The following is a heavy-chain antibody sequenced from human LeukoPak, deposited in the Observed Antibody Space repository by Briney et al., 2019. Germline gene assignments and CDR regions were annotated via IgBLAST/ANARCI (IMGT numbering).Heavy chain of an antibody. CDR2: IKSKTDGGTT. V-gene: IGHV3-15*01. Sequence: GGSLRLSCAASGFSFSVYWMHWVRQAPGKGLEWVGRIKSKTDGGTTDYAAPVKGRFTISRDDSKNTLYLQMNSLKTEDTAVYYCTTAIDSSGWYPGAKYYMDVWGKGTTVTVSS. CDR1: GFSFSVYW. CDR3: TTAIDSSGWYPGAKYYMDV. D-gene: IGHD6-19*01. J-gene: IGHJ6*03.